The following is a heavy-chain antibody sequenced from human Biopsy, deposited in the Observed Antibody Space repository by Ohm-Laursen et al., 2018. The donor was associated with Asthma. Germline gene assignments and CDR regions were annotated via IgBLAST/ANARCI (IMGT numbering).Heavy chain of an antibody. D-gene: IGHD3-22*01. J-gene: IGHJ4*02. CDR3: ARGDSSNWSHYYFDY. CDR1: GFAVSRDH. V-gene: IGHV3-53*01. Sequence: SLRLSCTASGFAVSRDHMFWVRQAPGKGPEWVSVIYSGGTSHTADSVRGRFTISRDYSKNTLYLQMHSLRAEGTAVYYCARGDSSNWSHYYFDYWGQGTLVTVSS. CDR2: IYSGGTS.